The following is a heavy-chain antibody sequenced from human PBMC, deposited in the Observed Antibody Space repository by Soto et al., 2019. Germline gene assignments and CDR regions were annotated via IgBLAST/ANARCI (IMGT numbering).Heavy chain of an antibody. D-gene: IGHD2-2*01. CDR2: IYHSGST. CDR1: SGSISSSNW. CDR3: ASLYCSSTSCYTHFDY. V-gene: IGHV4-4*02. J-gene: IGHJ4*02. Sequence: QVQLQESGPGLVKPSGTLSLTCAVSSGSISSSNWWSWVRQPPGKGLEWIGEIYHSGSTNYNPSPKCRVTISVDKSKNQFSLKLSSVTAADTAVYYCASLYCSSTSCYTHFDYWGQGTLVTVSS.